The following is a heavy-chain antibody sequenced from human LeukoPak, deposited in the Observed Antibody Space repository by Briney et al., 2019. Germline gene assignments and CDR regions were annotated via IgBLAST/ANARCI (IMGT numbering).Heavy chain of an antibody. CDR3: ARVAYSSSWYLDSAFDC. J-gene: IGHJ5*01. Sequence: SETLSLTCTVSGGSVSSGSYYWSWIRQPPGKGLEWIGYIYYSGSTNYNPSLKSRVTISVDTSKNQFSLKLSSVTAADTAVYYCARVAYSSSWYLDSAFDCWGQGTLVTVSS. CDR2: IYYSGST. V-gene: IGHV4-61*01. CDR1: GGSVSSGSYY. D-gene: IGHD6-13*01.